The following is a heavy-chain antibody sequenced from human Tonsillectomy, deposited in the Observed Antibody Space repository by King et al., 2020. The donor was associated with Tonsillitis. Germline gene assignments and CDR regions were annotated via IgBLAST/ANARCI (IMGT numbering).Heavy chain of an antibody. CDR3: TCITAPVTPDDLWYFDL. CDR1: GFTFSGSA. Sequence: VQLVESGGGLVQPGGSLKLSCAASGFTFSGSAMHWVRQASGKGLEWVGRIRSKANSYATAYAASVKGRFTISRDDSKNTTYLQMNSLKTEDTAIYYCTCITAPVTPDDLWYFDLWGRGTLVAVSS. CDR2: IRSKANSYAT. D-gene: IGHD6-13*01. V-gene: IGHV3-73*02. J-gene: IGHJ2*01.